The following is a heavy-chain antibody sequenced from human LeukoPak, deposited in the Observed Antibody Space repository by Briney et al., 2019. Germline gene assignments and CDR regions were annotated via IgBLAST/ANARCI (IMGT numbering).Heavy chain of an antibody. Sequence: SETLSLTCSVSGASISAYYWSWIRQPPGKGLEWIGYIHYSGTINYNPSLITRVTISVDSSKNQFSLRLSSVTAADTAVDFCARGHKGFEVWGQGGTVTVSS. CDR3: ARGHKGFEV. CDR1: GASISAYY. J-gene: IGHJ6*02. V-gene: IGHV4-59*01. D-gene: IGHD3-9*01. CDR2: IHYSGTI.